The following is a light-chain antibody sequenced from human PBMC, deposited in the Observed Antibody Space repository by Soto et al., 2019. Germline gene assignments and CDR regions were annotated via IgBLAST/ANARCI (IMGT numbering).Light chain of an antibody. CDR2: DAS. Sequence: DIELTQSPATLSSSPGERATITCRASQSVSSCLAWYQQKPGQAPRFLIYDASSRATGVPARFSGGGSGTDFTLTISRLEPDDFAAYYCQQYSSYSRTFGQGTKVDIK. J-gene: IGKJ1*01. CDR3: QQYSSYSRT. CDR1: QSVSSC. V-gene: IGKV3-20*01.